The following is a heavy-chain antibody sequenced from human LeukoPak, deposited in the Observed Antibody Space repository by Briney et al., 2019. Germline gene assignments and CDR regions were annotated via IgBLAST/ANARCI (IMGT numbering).Heavy chain of an antibody. CDR1: GYSINSAYY. J-gene: IGHJ4*02. Sequence: SETLSLTCSVSGYSINSAYYWGWIRQPPGKGLEWIATIYHSGSAYYNPSLKSRVTISVDTSKNQFSLKLSSVTAADTAVYYCASGVAAAGVFDYWGQGTLVTVSS. V-gene: IGHV4-38-2*02. CDR2: IYHSGSA. D-gene: IGHD6-13*01. CDR3: ASGVAAAGVFDY.